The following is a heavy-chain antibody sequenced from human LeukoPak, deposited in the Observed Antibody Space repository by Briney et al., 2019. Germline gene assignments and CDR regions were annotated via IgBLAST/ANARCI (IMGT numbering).Heavy chain of an antibody. D-gene: IGHD5-18*01. J-gene: IGHJ4*02. V-gene: IGHV3-20*04. CDR2: INWNGGST. Sequence: GGSLRLSCAASGFTFDDYGMSWVRQAPGKGLEWVSGINWNGGSTGYADSVKGRFTISRDNAKNSLYLQMNSLRAEDTAVYYCARDLPGYSYGQTRSGLGYWGQGTLVTVSS. CDR3: ARDLPGYSYGQTRSGLGY. CDR1: GFTFDDYG.